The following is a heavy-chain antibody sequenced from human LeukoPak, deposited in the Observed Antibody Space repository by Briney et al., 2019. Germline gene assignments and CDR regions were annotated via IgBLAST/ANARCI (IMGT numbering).Heavy chain of an antibody. D-gene: IGHD3-10*01. Sequence: GGSLRLSCAASGFTFSSYAMSWVRQAPGKGLEWVSAISGSGGSTYYADSVKGRFTISRDNSKNTLYLQMNSLRAEDTAVYYCAKGRDYYGSGTHDYWGQGTLVTVSS. V-gene: IGHV3-23*01. CDR3: AKGRDYYGSGTHDY. CDR2: ISGSGGST. CDR1: GFTFSSYA. J-gene: IGHJ4*02.